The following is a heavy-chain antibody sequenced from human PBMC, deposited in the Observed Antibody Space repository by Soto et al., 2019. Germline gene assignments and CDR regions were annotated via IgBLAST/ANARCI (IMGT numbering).Heavy chain of an antibody. CDR2: IYSIGNT. CDR3: RRSSRYSTDV. Sequence: PSETLFLTCTVSGASIRSSAYWGWIRQPPGKGLEWIGSIYSIGNTYYNPSLKSGVTISADTSKNQFSLNLISVTAADTAVYYCRRSSRYSTDVWGQGITVTVSS. CDR1: GASIRSSAY. V-gene: IGHV4-39*01. D-gene: IGHD6-19*01. J-gene: IGHJ6*02.